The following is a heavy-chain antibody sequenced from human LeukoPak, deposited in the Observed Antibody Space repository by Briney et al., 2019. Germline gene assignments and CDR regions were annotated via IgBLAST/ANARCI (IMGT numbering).Heavy chain of an antibody. CDR3: ATARRYYYDSSGYPGAFDY. D-gene: IGHD3-22*01. CDR1: GGSFSGYY. V-gene: IGHV4-34*01. Sequence: SETLSLTCAVYGGSFSGYYWSWIRQPPGKGLEWIGEINHSGSTNYNPSLKSRVTISVDTSKNQFSLKLSSVTAADTAVYYCATARRYYYDSSGYPGAFDYWGQGTLVTVSS. CDR2: INHSGST. J-gene: IGHJ4*02.